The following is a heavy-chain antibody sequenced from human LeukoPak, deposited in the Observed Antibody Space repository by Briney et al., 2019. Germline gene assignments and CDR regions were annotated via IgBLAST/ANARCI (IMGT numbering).Heavy chain of an antibody. V-gene: IGHV1-2*02. D-gene: IGHD1-7*01. CDR2: INPNSGGT. J-gene: IGHJ4*02. CDR1: GYTFTGYY. Sequence: ASVKVSCKASGYTFTGYYMHWVRQAPGQGLEWMRWINPNSGGTNYAQKFQGRVTMTRDTSISTAYMELSRLRSDDTAVYYCARGMGTGTTGHLLGYWGQGTLVTVSS. CDR3: ARGMGTGTTGHLLGY.